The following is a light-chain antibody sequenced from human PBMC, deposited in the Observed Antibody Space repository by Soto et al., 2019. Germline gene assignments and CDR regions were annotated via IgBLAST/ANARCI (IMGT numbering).Light chain of an antibody. CDR1: ISDIGRYNF. Sequence: QSVLTQPASMSGSPGQSITISCTGTISDIGRYNFVSWYQHHPGKAPKLIIYEATKRPSGVSYRFSGSKSGNTASLTISGLQAEDEADYYCTSYTITRPYVIGTGTRSTS. CDR2: EAT. CDR3: TSYTITRPYV. J-gene: IGLJ1*01. V-gene: IGLV2-14*01.